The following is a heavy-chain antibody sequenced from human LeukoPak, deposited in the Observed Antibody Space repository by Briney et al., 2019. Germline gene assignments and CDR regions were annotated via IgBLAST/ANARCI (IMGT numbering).Heavy chain of an antibody. Sequence: GGSLRLSCAASGFTFSSYSMNWVRQAPGKGLEWVSSVSSRSGYIFYADSVKGRFTISRDNAKNSLHLQMNSLRAEDTAVYYCAKGSITMVRGGYFDYWGQGTLVTVSS. CDR3: AKGSITMVRGGYFDY. J-gene: IGHJ4*02. CDR1: GFTFSSYS. D-gene: IGHD3-10*01. V-gene: IGHV3-21*04. CDR2: VSSRSGYI.